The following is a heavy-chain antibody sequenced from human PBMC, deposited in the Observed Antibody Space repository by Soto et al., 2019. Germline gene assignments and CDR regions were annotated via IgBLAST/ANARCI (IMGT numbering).Heavy chain of an antibody. V-gene: IGHV3-30-3*01. CDR1: GFIFTSYS. J-gene: IGHJ3*02. D-gene: IGHD2-21*01. CDR2: ISNDGSSK. Sequence: QVQLEESGGGVVQPGRSLRLSCAASGFIFTSYSMHWVRQAPGKGLEWVAIISNDGSSKYYVDSVKGRFTISRDNSNNTLSLQMNSLRAEDTAVYYCARVQFLAAFDIWGQGTMVTVSS. CDR3: ARVQFLAAFDI.